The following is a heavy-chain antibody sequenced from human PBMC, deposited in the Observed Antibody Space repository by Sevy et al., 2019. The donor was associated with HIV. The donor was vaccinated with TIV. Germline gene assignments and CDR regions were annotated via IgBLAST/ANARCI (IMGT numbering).Heavy chain of an antibody. CDR1: GFTFDDYA. J-gene: IGHJ3*01. CDR3: AKGAGQWLGDAFDV. Sequence: GGSLRLSCAASGFTFDDYAIHWVRRTPVKGLEWVSGVRWNSGTIDYADSVKGRFTISRDNAKKPLYLQMNSLRTEDTALYYCAKGAGQWLGDAFDVWGQGTMVTVSS. V-gene: IGHV3-9*01. CDR2: VRWNSGTI. D-gene: IGHD6-19*01.